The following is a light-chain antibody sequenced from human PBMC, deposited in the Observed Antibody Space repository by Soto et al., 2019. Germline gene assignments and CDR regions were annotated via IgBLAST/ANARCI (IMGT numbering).Light chain of an antibody. J-gene: IGLJ1*01. CDR1: SSSIGSNA. CDR2: SDN. V-gene: IGLV1-44*01. CDR3: ATWDDSLNAYV. Sequence: QSVLTQPPSASGTPGQRVTISCSGSSSSIGSNAVNWYQQLPGTAPKLLIYSDNHRPSGVPDRFSGSKSGTSASLAISGLQPEDEADYHCATWDDSLNAYVFGIGTKLTVL.